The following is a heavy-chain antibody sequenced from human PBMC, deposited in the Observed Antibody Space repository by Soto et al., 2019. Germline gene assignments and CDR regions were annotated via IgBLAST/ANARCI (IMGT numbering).Heavy chain of an antibody. V-gene: IGHV6-1*01. D-gene: IGHD1-7*01. CDR1: GDSVSSNSAA. J-gene: IGHJ6*03. CDR2: TYYRSRWYN. CDR3: AGTSSLQSYYMDV. Sequence: SQTLSLTCAISGDSVSSNSAAWNWIRQSPSRGLEWLGRTYYRSRWYNDYAVSVRSRITVNADTSKNQFSLHLNSVTPEHTAVYYCAGTSSLQSYYMDVWDKGTTVTVSS.